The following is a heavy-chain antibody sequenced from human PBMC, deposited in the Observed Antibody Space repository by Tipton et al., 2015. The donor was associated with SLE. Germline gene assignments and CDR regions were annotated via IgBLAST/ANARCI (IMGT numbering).Heavy chain of an antibody. V-gene: IGHV4-39*07. Sequence: TLSLTCTVSGGSISGSDYYWGWIRQPPGKGLEWIGNIYSSGSTHYNPSLTSRVTISLDTFKNQFSLRLSSVTAADTAVYYCTRQGRYMAVNFPWSWDQGTLVTVSS. D-gene: IGHD5-12*01. CDR1: GGSISGSDYY. J-gene: IGHJ5*02. CDR2: IYSSGST. CDR3: TRQGRYMAVNFPWS.